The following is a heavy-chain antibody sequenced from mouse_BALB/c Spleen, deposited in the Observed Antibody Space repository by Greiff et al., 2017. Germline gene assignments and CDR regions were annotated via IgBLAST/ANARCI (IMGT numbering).Heavy chain of an antibody. D-gene: IGHD2-3*01. J-gene: IGHJ4*01. V-gene: IGHV1S81*02. Sequence: QVQLQQPGAELVKPGASVKLSCKASGYTFTSYWMHWVKQRPGQGLEWIGEINPSNGRTNYNEKFKSKATLTVDKSSSTAYMQLSSLTSEDSAVYYCARRGGAYDGYYGAMDYWGQGTSVTVSS. CDR3: ARRGGAYDGYYGAMDY. CDR2: INPSNGRT. CDR1: GYTFTSYW.